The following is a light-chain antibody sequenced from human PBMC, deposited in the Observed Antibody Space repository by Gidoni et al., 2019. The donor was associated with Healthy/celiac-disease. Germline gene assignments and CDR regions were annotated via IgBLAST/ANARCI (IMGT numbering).Light chain of an antibody. J-gene: IGKJ2*01. CDR2: DAS. Sequence: EIVLTQSPATLSLSPGERATLSCRTSQSVSSYLAWYQQKPGQAPRLLMYDASNRATVIPARFSGSGSGTDFTLTISSLEPDDVAVYYCQQRTNWPPVYTFGQGTKLEIK. V-gene: IGKV3-11*01. CDR1: QSVSSY. CDR3: QQRTNWPPVYT.